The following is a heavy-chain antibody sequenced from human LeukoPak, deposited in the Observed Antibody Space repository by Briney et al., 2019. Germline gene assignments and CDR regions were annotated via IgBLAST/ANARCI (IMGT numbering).Heavy chain of an antibody. Sequence: GGPLRLSCAASGFTFSSYAMSWVRQAPGKGLEWVSAISGSGGSTYYADSVKGRFTISRDNSKNTLYLQMNSLRAEDTAVYYCAKDGTTVTTVMSGYWGQGTLVTVSS. V-gene: IGHV3-23*01. J-gene: IGHJ4*02. CDR1: GFTFSSYA. CDR3: AKDGTTVTTVMSGY. CDR2: ISGSGGST. D-gene: IGHD4-17*01.